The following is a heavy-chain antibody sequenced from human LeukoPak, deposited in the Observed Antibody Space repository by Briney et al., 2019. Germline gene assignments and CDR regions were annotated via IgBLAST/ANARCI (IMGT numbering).Heavy chain of an antibody. CDR2: ISAYNGNT. V-gene: IGHV1-18*01. J-gene: IGHJ5*02. D-gene: IGHD2-2*02. Sequence: ASVKVSCKASGYTFTSYGISWVRQAPGQGLEWMGWISAYNGNTNYAQELQGRVTMTTDTSTSTAYMELRSLRSDDTAVYYCARVWVVVPAAITWFDPRGQGTLVTVSS. CDR1: GYTFTSYG. CDR3: ARVWVVVPAAITWFDP.